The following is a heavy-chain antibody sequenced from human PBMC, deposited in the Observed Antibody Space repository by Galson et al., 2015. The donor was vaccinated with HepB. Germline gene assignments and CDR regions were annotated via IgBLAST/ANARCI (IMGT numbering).Heavy chain of an antibody. V-gene: IGHV1-18*04. CDR2: ISSDNANT. Sequence: SVKVSCKASGYTFTGHYIHWVRQAPGQGLEWMGWISSDNANTNYAQKLQGRVTMTTDTSTSTAYMELTSLRSDDTAVYYCARGGYSYGKFDYWGQGTLVTVSS. CDR3: ARGGYSYGKFDY. CDR1: GYTFTGHY. D-gene: IGHD5-18*01. J-gene: IGHJ4*02.